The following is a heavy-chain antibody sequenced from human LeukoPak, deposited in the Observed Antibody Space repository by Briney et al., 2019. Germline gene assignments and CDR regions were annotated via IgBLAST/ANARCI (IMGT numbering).Heavy chain of an antibody. CDR1: GYTFTSYA. D-gene: IGHD3-3*01. J-gene: IGHJ6*02. CDR2: INAGNGNT. CDR3: ARVGFLGYYDFWSGYNFGMDV. V-gene: IGHV1-3*01. Sequence: ASVKVSCKASGYTFTSYAMHWVRQAPGQRLEWMGWINAGNGNTEYSQKFQGRVTITRDTSASTAYMELSSLRSEDTAVYYCARVGFLGYYDFWSGYNFGMDVWGQGTTVTVSS.